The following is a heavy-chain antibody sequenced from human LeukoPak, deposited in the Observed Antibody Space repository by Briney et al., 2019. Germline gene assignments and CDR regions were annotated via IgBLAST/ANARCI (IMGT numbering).Heavy chain of an antibody. J-gene: IGHJ6*03. V-gene: IGHV4-59*12. Sequence: SETLSLTCTVSGGSISSYYWSWIRQPPGKGLEWIGYIYYSGSTNYNPSLKSRVTISVDTSKNQFSLKLSSVTAADTAVYYCASGAPAAGYSGYDSYYYYYYMDVWGKGTTVTVSS. D-gene: IGHD5-12*01. CDR2: IYYSGST. CDR1: GGSISSYY. CDR3: ASGAPAAGYSGYDSYYYYYYMDV.